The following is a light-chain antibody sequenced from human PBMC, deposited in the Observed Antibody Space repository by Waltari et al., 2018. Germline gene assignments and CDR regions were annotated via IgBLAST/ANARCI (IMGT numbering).Light chain of an antibody. CDR1: QGISSW. J-gene: IGKJ1*01. Sequence: DIQMTQSPSSLSASVGDRVTITCRASQGISSWLAWYQQKPGKAPKPLIYKASSLQSGVPSRFGGSGSGTDFTITISSLQPEDFATYYGKQYNSAPPTFGQGTKVEIK. CDR3: KQYNSAPPT. CDR2: KAS. V-gene: IGKV1D-16*01.